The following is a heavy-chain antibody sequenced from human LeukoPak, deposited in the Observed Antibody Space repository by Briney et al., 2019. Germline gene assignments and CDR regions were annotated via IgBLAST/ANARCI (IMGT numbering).Heavy chain of an antibody. D-gene: IGHD3-10*01. Sequence: SVKVSCTASGGTFSSYAISWVRQAPGQGLEWMGRIIPILGIANYAQKFQGRVTITADKSTSTAYMELSSLRSEDTAVYYCATAGGGSGSYYEYYFDYWGQGTLVTVSS. CDR3: ATAGGGSGSYYEYYFDY. CDR2: IIPILGIA. CDR1: GGTFSSYA. V-gene: IGHV1-69*04. J-gene: IGHJ4*02.